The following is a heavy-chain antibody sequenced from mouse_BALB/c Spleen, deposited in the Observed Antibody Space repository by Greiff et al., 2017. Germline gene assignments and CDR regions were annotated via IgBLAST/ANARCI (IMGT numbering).Heavy chain of an antibody. V-gene: IGHV1-63*02. CDR2: IYPGGGYT. CDR3: ARDYYGTNYFDY. J-gene: IGHJ2*01. D-gene: IGHD1-1*01. CDR1: GYTFTNYW. Sequence: VQLQQSGAELVRPGTSVKISCKASGYTFTNYWLGWVKQRPGHGLEWIGDIYPGGGYTNYNEKFKGKATLTADTSSSTAYMQLSSLTSEDSAVYFCARDYYGTNYFDYWGQGTTLTVSS.